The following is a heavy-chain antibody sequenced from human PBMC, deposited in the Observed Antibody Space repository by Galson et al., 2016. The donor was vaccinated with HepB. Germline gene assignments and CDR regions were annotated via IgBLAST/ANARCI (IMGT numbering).Heavy chain of an antibody. V-gene: IGHV3-23*01. D-gene: IGHD1-26*01. CDR3: VQGSTAPAV. CDR1: GFTFSNYG. Sequence: SLRLSCEASGFTFSNYGMTWVRQAPGKGLEVVSSIGRSGDSTDYADSVKGRFTISRDNSKNTLSLQMNSLTADDTAIYYCVQGSTAPAVWGQGTLVTVSS. CDR2: IGRSGDST. J-gene: IGHJ4*02.